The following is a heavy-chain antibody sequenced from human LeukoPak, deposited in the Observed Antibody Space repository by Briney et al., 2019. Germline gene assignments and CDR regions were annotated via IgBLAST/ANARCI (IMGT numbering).Heavy chain of an antibody. Sequence: GGSLRLSCAASRFTLSTYWMSWVRQAPGKGLEWVAHIKQDGSQEYYVDSVKGRFTISRDSAKNSLYLQMNSLRAEDTAVYYCARGAYYYEDWGQGTLVTVSS. D-gene: IGHD3-22*01. CDR3: ARGAYYYED. CDR2: IKQDGSQE. CDR1: RFTLSTYW. V-gene: IGHV3-7*01. J-gene: IGHJ4*02.